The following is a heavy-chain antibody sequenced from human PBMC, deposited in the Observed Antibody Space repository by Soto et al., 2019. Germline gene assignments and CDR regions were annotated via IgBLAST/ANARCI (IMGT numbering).Heavy chain of an antibody. D-gene: IGHD1-1*01. V-gene: IGHV1-18*01. Sequence: QVQLAQSGAEVKQPGASVTVSCKASGYTFSTYGISWVRQAPGQGLEWVGWISVHNGYTKYATELQGRVTVTTDPSTSTAYMELRSLRSDDSAVYYCARLEHNFGPHGYWGQGTLVTVTS. CDR2: ISVHNGYT. CDR3: ARLEHNFGPHGY. J-gene: IGHJ4*02. CDR1: GYTFSTYG.